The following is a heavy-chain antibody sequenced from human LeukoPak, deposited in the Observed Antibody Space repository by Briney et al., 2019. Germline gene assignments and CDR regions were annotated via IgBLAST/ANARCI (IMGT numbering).Heavy chain of an antibody. D-gene: IGHD3-9*01. V-gene: IGHV4-4*07. J-gene: IGHJ4*02. CDR2: IYTSGTT. CDR3: ARTSFDILTGYYSGGGPFDS. CDR1: GGSISSYY. Sequence: SETLSLTCTVSGGSISSYYWSWIRQPAGKGLEWIGRIYTSGTTHYDPSLKSRVTISIDTSKNQFSLKLSSVTAADTAVYYCARTSFDILTGYYSGGGPFDSWGQGTLVTVSS.